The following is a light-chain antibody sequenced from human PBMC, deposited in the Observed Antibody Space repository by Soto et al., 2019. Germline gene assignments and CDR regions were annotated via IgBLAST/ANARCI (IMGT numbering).Light chain of an antibody. CDR3: QQYYSTPGT. CDR2: WAS. Sequence: DIVMTQSPDSLAVSLGERATINCKSSQSVLYSSNNKNYLVWYQQKPGQPPKLLIYWASTRESGVPDRFSGSGSGTDFTLTISSLQAEDVAVYYCQQYYSTPGTFGGGTKVEIK. J-gene: IGKJ4*01. V-gene: IGKV4-1*01. CDR1: QSVLYSSNNKNY.